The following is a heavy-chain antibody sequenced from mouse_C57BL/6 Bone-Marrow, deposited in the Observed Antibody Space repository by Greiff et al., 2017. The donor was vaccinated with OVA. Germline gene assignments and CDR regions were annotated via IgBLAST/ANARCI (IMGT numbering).Heavy chain of an antibody. CDR3: ARIGYYYGSSYWFAY. Sequence: QVQLQQPGAELVKPGASVKLSCKASGYTFTSYWMQWVKQRPGPGLEWIGEIDPSDSYTNYNQKFKGKATLTVDTSSSTAYMQLSSLTSEDSAVYYCARIGYYYGSSYWFAYWGQGTLVTVSA. J-gene: IGHJ3*01. CDR1: GYTFTSYW. CDR2: IDPSDSYT. D-gene: IGHD1-1*01. V-gene: IGHV1-50*01.